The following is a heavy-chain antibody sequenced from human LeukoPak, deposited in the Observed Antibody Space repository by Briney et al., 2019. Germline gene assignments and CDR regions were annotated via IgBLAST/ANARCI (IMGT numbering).Heavy chain of an antibody. D-gene: IGHD6-19*01. Sequence: GGSLRLSCEASGFTLSGSAVHWVRQASGKGLEWVGRIRSKDNLYATAYSASVKGRFTISRDDSKNTAYLQMNSLKTEDTAVYYCARLADGSGWLDFDYWGQGALVTVSS. CDR3: ARLADGSGWLDFDY. V-gene: IGHV3-73*01. CDR2: IRSKDNLYAT. CDR1: GFTLSGSA. J-gene: IGHJ4*02.